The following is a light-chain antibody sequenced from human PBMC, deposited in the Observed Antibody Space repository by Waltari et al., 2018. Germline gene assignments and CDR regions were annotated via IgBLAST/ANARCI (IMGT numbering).Light chain of an antibody. V-gene: IGLV2-14*01. CDR2: EVS. J-gene: IGLJ1*01. CDR1: DSDVGAYDF. CDR3: SSYTTGSAPGV. Sequence: QSALTQPASVPRCPGQSITISFSGTDSDVGAYDFVSWYQQHPGKAPHLIIYEVSNRPSGISNRFSASKSGNTASLTISGLQAEDEADYYCSSYTTGSAPGVFGTVTRVTVL.